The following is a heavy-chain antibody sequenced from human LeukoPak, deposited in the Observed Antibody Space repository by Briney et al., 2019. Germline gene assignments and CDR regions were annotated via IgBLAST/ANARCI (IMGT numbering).Heavy chain of an antibody. CDR1: GFTFSDYY. J-gene: IGHJ4*02. Sequence: GGSLRVYCAASGFTFSDYYMNWIRQAPGKGLEWLSYISGSGTTFYYADSVKGRFTISRDNSKNTLYLQMNSLRAEDTAVYYCARGYCSSTSCYPFDYWGQGTLVTVSS. V-gene: IGHV3-11*04. D-gene: IGHD2-2*01. CDR3: ARGYCSSTSCYPFDY. CDR2: ISGSGTTF.